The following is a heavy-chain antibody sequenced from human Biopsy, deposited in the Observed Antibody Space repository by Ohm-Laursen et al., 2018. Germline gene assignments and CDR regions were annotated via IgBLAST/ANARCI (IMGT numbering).Heavy chain of an antibody. V-gene: IGHV3-53*01. Sequence: GSLRLSCAASGFTFDNYGMNWVRQAPGKGLEWVSVIDSGGYTHYTDSVKGRFTISRDNSKNTLYLQMNNLSAEDTAVYYCARSTYYYESSGTRRGLDIWGQGTMVTVSS. D-gene: IGHD3-22*01. CDR1: GFTFDNYG. CDR3: ARSTYYYESSGTRRGLDI. J-gene: IGHJ3*02. CDR2: IDSGGYT.